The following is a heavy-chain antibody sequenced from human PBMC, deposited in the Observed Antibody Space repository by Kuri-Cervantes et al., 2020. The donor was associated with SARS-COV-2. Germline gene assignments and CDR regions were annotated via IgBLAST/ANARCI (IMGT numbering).Heavy chain of an antibody. D-gene: IGHD3-22*01. J-gene: IGHJ4*02. Sequence: GGSLRLSCAASGFTFSDYYMSWIRQAPGKGLEWVSYISSSGSTIYYADSVKGRFTISRDNAKNSLYLQMNSLRAEDTAVYYCARDPTSYYYDSSGSYFDYWGQGTLVTVSS. CDR1: GFTFSDYY. CDR2: ISSSGSTI. V-gene: IGHV3-11*04. CDR3: ARDPTSYYYDSSGSYFDY.